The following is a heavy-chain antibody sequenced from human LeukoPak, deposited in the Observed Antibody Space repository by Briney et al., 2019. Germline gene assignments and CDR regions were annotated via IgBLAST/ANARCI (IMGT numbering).Heavy chain of an antibody. D-gene: IGHD2-21*02. J-gene: IGHJ4*02. CDR3: ARDGRCGGDCYAS. CDR2: ISSTSSYI. CDR1: GFTFSNYS. V-gene: IGHV3-21*01. Sequence: GGSLRLSCAASGFTFSNYSMNWVRQAPGKGLEWVSSISSTSSYIYYADSVKGRFTISRDNAQKSLYLQMNSPRAEDTAVYYCARDGRCGGDCYASWGQGALVTVSS.